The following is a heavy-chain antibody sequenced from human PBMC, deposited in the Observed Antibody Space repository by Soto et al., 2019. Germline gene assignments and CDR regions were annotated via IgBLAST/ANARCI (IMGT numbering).Heavy chain of an antibody. CDR3: ARGPYYDILTGYSPPDY. Sequence: PSETLSLTCTVSGGSISSGGYYWSWIRQHPGKGLEWIGYIYYSGSTYYNPSLKSRVTISVDTSKNQFSLKLSSVTAADTAVYYCARGPYYDILTGYSPPDYWGQGTLVTVS. CDR1: GGSISSGGYY. V-gene: IGHV4-31*03. CDR2: IYYSGST. J-gene: IGHJ4*02. D-gene: IGHD3-9*01.